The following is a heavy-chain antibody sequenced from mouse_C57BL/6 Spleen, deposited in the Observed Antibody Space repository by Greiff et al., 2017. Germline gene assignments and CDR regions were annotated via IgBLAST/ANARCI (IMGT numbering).Heavy chain of an antibody. CDR2: ISSGGSYT. Sequence: EVHLVESGGDLVKPGGSLKLSCAASGFTFSSYGMSWVRQTPDKRLEWVATISSGGSYTYYPDSVKGRFTISRDNAKNTRYLQMSSLKSEDTAMYYCSRHGTMKYFDYWGQGTTLTVSS. J-gene: IGHJ2*01. CDR1: GFTFSSYG. CDR3: SRHGTMKYFDY. D-gene: IGHD2-4*01. V-gene: IGHV5-6*01.